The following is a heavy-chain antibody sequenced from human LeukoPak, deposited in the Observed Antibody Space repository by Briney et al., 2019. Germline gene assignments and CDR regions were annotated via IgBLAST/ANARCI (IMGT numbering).Heavy chain of an antibody. D-gene: IGHD3-22*01. J-gene: IGHJ4*02. CDR1: GGTFSSYA. Sequence: SVKVSCKASGGTFSSYAISWVRQAPGQGLEWMGGIIPILGTANYAQKFQGRVTITADESTSTAYMELSSLRSEDTAVYYCARDLYYYDSSGPFDYWGQGTLVTVSS. V-gene: IGHV1-69*13. CDR2: IIPILGTA. CDR3: ARDLYYYDSSGPFDY.